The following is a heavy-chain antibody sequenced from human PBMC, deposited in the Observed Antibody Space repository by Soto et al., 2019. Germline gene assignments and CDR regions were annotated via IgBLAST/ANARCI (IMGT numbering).Heavy chain of an antibody. V-gene: IGHV3-21*01. CDR3: ARAQEPARPHVQPIDY. D-gene: IGHD1-1*01. J-gene: IGHJ4*02. CDR2: ISSSSSYI. Sequence: GGSLRLSCAASGFTFSSYSMNWVRQAPGKGLEWVSSISSSSSYIYYADSVKGRFTISRDNAKNSLYLQMNSLRAEDTAVYYCARAQEPARPHVQPIDYWGQGTLVTVSS. CDR1: GFTFSSYS.